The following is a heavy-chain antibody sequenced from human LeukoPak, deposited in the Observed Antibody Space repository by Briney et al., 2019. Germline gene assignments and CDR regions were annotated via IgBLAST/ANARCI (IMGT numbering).Heavy chain of an antibody. D-gene: IGHD6-13*01. CDR2: IYSGGST. Sequence: GGSLRLSCAASGFTVSSNYMSWVRQAPGKGLEWVSVIYSGGSTYYADSVKGRFTISRDNSKNTLYLQMNSLRAEDTAVYYCASAPIAAAGDYWGQGTLVTGSS. J-gene: IGHJ4*02. CDR3: ASAPIAAAGDY. CDR1: GFTVSSNY. V-gene: IGHV3-66*01.